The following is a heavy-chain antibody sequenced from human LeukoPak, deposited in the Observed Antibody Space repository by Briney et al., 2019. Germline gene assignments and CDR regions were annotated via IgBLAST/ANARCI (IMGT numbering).Heavy chain of an antibody. J-gene: IGHJ4*02. V-gene: IGHV3-30-3*01. CDR3: ARGDYYDSSGYGIDY. Sequence: GGSLRLSCAASGFTFSSYAMHWVRQAPGKGLEWVAVISYDGSNKYYADSVKGRFTISRDNSKNTLYLQMNSLRAEDTAVYYCARGDYYDSSGYGIDYWGQGTLVTVSS. D-gene: IGHD3-22*01. CDR2: ISYDGSNK. CDR1: GFTFSSYA.